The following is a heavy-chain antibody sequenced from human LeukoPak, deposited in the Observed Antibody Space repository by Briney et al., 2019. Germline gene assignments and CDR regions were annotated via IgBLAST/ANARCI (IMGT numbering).Heavy chain of an antibody. CDR1: GGSISSGDYY. Sequence: PSETLSLTCTVSGGSISSGDYYWSWLRQPPGMGLEWLGYIYYSGSTYYNPSLKSRVTISVYTSKNQFSLKLSSVTAADTAVYYCARAIVVVITNWFDPWGQGTLVTVSS. D-gene: IGHD3-22*01. J-gene: IGHJ5*02. CDR3: ARAIVVVITNWFDP. V-gene: IGHV4-30-4*01. CDR2: IYYSGST.